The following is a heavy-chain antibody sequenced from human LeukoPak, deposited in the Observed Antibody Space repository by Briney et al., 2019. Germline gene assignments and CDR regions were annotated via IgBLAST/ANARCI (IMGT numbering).Heavy chain of an antibody. V-gene: IGHV1-2*02. J-gene: IGHJ4*02. D-gene: IGHD4-11*01. CDR1: GYIFNDYY. Sequence: ASVKVSCKPSGYIFNDYYIHWVRQAPGQRLEWMGWINPRTGATNFAQKFQGRVTMSRDTSISTIYMEVSRLGSDDTAVYYCARETLVTSPDFDYWGQGTLVTVSS. CDR2: INPRTGAT. CDR3: ARETLVTSPDFDY.